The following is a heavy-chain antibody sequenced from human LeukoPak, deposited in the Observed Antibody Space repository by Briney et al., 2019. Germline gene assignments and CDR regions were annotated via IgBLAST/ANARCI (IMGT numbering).Heavy chain of an antibody. J-gene: IGHJ6*02. V-gene: IGHV3-30-3*01. CDR3: AAKQYLPYYYYYGVDV. CDR2: ISYDGSNH. D-gene: IGHD6-19*01. CDR1: GFTFSRYT. Sequence: GGSLRLSCAASGFTFSRYTMHWVRQAPGKGLEWVAIISYDGSNHYYVDSVEGRFTISRDNSKNTLYLQMNGLRSEDTAVYYCAAKQYLPYYYYYGVDVWGQGTTVTASS.